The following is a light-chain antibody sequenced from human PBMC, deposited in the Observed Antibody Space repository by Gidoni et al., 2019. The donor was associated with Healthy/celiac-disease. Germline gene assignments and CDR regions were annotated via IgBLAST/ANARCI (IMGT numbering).Light chain of an antibody. CDR2: GAS. Sequence: EIVMTQSPATLSVSPGERATLSCRASQSVSSNLAWYQQKPGQAPRLLIYGASTRATGIPARFSGSGSGTEFTLTISSLQSEDFAVYYCQQYNNWPPTTFXHXTKLEIK. J-gene: IGKJ2*01. CDR1: QSVSSN. CDR3: QQYNNWPPTT. V-gene: IGKV3-15*01.